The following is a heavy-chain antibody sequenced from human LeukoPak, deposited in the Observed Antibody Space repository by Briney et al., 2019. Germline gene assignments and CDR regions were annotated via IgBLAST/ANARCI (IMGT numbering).Heavy chain of an antibody. CDR1: GFIFSTYA. Sequence: GGSLRLSCAASGFIFSTYAMSWVRQAPGKGLEWVAAISGSGGSTYYADSVKGRFTISRDNSKNTLYLQMNSLRAEDTAGYYCARDCSSGGSCYPDDDDAFDIWGQGTMVTVSS. CDR2: ISGSGGST. V-gene: IGHV3-23*01. J-gene: IGHJ3*02. D-gene: IGHD2-15*01. CDR3: ARDCSSGGSCYPDDDDAFDI.